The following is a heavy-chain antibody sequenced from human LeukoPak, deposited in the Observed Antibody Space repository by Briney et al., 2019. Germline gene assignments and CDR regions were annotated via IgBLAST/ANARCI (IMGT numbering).Heavy chain of an antibody. CDR2: INTNTGNP. J-gene: IGHJ4*02. CDR1: GYTFTSYA. D-gene: IGHD2-2*02. V-gene: IGHV7-4-1*02. CDR3: ARMGYCSSTSCYTDIDY. Sequence: GASVKVSCKASGYTFTSYAMNWVRQAPGQGLEWMGWINTNTGNPTYAQGFTGRFVFSLDTSVSTAYLQISSLKAEDTAVYYCARMGYCSSTSCYTDIDYWGQGTLVTVSS.